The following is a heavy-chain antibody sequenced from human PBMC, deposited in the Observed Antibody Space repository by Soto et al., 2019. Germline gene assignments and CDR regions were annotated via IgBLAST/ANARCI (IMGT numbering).Heavy chain of an antibody. CDR3: ARRSSGWYFDY. CDR2: IWYDGSNK. V-gene: IGHV3-33*08. CDR1: GFTFSSYG. Sequence: GGSLRLSCVASGFTFSSYGMHWVRQAPGKGLEWVAIIWYDGSNKYYADSVKGRFTISRDNSKNTLYLQMNSLGAEDTAVYYCARRSSGWYFDYWGQGTLVTIS. J-gene: IGHJ4*02. D-gene: IGHD6-19*01.